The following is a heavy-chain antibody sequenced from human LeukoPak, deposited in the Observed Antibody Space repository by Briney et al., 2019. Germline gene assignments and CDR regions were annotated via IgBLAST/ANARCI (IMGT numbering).Heavy chain of an antibody. J-gene: IGHJ6*02. CDR2: ISSSSSTI. V-gene: IGHV3-48*02. D-gene: IGHD1-1*01. Sequence: GGSLRLSCAASGFTFSSYSMNWVRQAPGKGLEWVSYISSSSSTIYYADSVKGRFTISRDNAKNSLYLQMNSLRDEDTAVYYCARPWNYYYYYGMDVWGQGTTVTVSS. CDR3: ARPWNYYYYYGMDV. CDR1: GFTFSSYS.